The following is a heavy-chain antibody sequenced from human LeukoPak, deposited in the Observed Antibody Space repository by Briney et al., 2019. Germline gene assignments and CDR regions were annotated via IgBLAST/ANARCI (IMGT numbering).Heavy chain of an antibody. V-gene: IGHV4-38-2*01. CDR3: ASGGDYYDSSGYPMTFDY. Sequence: SETLSLTCAVSGYSISSGYYWGWIRQPPGKGLEWIGSIYHSGSTYYNPSLKSRVTISVDTSKNQFSLKLSSVTAADTAVYYCASGGDYYDSSGYPMTFDYWGQGTLVTVSS. D-gene: IGHD3-22*01. CDR1: GYSISSGYY. J-gene: IGHJ4*02. CDR2: IYHSGST.